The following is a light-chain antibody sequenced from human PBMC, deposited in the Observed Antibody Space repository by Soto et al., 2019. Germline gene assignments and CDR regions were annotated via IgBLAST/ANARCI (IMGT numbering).Light chain of an antibody. Sequence: QSVLTQPPSVSAAPGQTVTISCSGSSSNIGNNYVSWYRQLPGTAPKLLIYDNNKRPSDSPDRVSGSKSGTSATLDITGLQTGDEADYYCGTCDSSLSAVVFGGGTKLTVL. CDR3: GTCDSSLSAVV. CDR1: SSNIGNNY. J-gene: IGLJ2*01. CDR2: DNN. V-gene: IGLV1-51*01.